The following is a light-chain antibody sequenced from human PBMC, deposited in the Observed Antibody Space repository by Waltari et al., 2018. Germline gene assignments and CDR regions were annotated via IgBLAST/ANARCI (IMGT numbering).Light chain of an antibody. Sequence: QSVLTQPPSATGSPGQSATISCPGPHSDVGPYNYVSWYQQHPGKVPKLLIYEVTKRPSGVPDRFSGSKSGNTASLTVSGLQADDEADYYCSSYAHNNHFVFGTGTKVTVL. J-gene: IGLJ1*01. CDR1: HSDVGPYNY. CDR2: EVT. CDR3: SSYAHNNHFV. V-gene: IGLV2-8*01.